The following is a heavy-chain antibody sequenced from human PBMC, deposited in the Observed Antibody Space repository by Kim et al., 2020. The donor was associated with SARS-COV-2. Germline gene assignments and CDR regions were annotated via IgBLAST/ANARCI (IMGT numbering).Heavy chain of an antibody. D-gene: IGHD1-7*01. Sequence: SVKVSCKASGGTFSIYVINWLRQAPGQGLEWMGGIIPIFGTANYAQKFQDRITITADGSTSTAYMELSSLRSDDTAVYYCARRETKWDTFDIWGQGTMVTVSS. J-gene: IGHJ3*02. CDR3: ARRETKWDTFDI. CDR2: IIPIFGTA. CDR1: GGTFSIYV. V-gene: IGHV1-69*13.